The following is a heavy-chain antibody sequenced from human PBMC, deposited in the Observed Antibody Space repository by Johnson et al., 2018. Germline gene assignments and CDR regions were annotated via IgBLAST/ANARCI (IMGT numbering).Heavy chain of an antibody. Sequence: EVQLVESGGGVVQPGRSLRLSCAASGFTFSSYVLYWVRQAPGKGLEWVSYISSRGSTIYYADSVKGRFTISRDNAKNSLYLTMNSLRAEDTAVDYCARKPEVIAVAPNVQHWGQGTLVTVSS. CDR3: ARKPEVIAVAPNVQH. D-gene: IGHD6-19*01. CDR2: ISSRGSTI. CDR1: GFTFSSYV. J-gene: IGHJ1*01. V-gene: IGHV3-48*04.